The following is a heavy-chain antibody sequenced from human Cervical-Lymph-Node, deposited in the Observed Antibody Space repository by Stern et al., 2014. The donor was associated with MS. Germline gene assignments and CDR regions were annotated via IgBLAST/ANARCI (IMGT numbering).Heavy chain of an antibody. CDR3: AKGEFYYDSSGYYSHFDY. CDR1: GFTFDDYA. V-gene: IGHV3-9*01. D-gene: IGHD3-22*01. J-gene: IGHJ4*02. Sequence: EVQLVESGGGLVQPGRSLRLSCAASGFTFDDYAMHWVRQAPGKGLEWVSGISWNSGSIVYAESVKGRFTISRDNAKNSLYLQMNSLRAEDTALYYCAKGEFYYDSSGYYSHFDYWGQGTLFTVSS. CDR2: ISWNSGSI.